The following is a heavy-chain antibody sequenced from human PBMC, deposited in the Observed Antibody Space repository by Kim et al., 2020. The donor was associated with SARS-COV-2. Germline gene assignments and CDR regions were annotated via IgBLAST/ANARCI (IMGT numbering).Heavy chain of an antibody. CDR2: ITTYTGHT. CDR1: GYTFSRYA. Sequence: ASVKVSCKASGYTFSRYAISWVRQAPGQGLEWMGWITTYTGHTNYAQSLQGRVDMTADISTNTAYMELTNLTYGDTAVYFCARVEGLRFLEWTENFWGRGTLITVSS. D-gene: IGHD3-3*01. V-gene: IGHV1-18*01. CDR3: ARVEGLRFLEWTENF. J-gene: IGHJ4*02.